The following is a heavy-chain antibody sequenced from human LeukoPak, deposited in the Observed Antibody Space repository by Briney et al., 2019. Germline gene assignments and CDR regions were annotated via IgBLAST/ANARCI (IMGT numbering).Heavy chain of an antibody. CDR2: ISAYNGNT. CDR1: GYTFTSYG. Sequence: GAAVKVSCKASGYTFTSYGISWVRQAPGQGLEWMGWISAYNGNTNYAQKLQGRVTMTTDTSTSTAYMELRSLRSDDTAVYYCARGGVYYDSPYYFDYWGQGTLVTVSS. CDR3: ARGGVYYDSPYYFDY. J-gene: IGHJ4*02. D-gene: IGHD3-22*01. V-gene: IGHV1-18*01.